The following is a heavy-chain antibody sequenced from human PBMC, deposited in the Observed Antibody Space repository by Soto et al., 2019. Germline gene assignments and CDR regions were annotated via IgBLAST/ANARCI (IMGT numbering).Heavy chain of an antibody. J-gene: IGHJ5*02. Sequence: EVQLVESGGGLIQPGGSLRLSCAASGFTVSSNYMTWVRQAPGKGLEWVSVIYSGGITSYADSVKGRFTVSRDNSKNTLYLQMNSLRAEDTAVYYCARGAAHSFDPWGQGTLVTVSS. CDR2: IYSGGIT. CDR3: ARGAAHSFDP. CDR1: GFTVSSNY. V-gene: IGHV3-53*01. D-gene: IGHD6-6*01.